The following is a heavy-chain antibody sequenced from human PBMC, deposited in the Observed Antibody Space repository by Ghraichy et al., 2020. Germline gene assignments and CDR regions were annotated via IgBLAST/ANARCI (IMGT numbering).Heavy chain of an antibody. J-gene: IGHJ4*02. V-gene: IGHV3-64D*06. Sequence: GESLNISCSASGFTFSSYAMHWVRQAPGKGLEYVSAISSNGGSTYYADSVKGRFTISRDNSKNTLYLQMSSLRAEDTAVYYCVKGGSSSWYSYIDYWGQGTLVTVSS. CDR3: VKGGSSSWYSYIDY. D-gene: IGHD6-13*01. CDR2: ISSNGGST. CDR1: GFTFSSYA.